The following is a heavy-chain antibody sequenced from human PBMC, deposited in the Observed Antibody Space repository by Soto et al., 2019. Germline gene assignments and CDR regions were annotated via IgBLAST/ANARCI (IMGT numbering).Heavy chain of an antibody. CDR3: ATPTIPQFYSYGMDV. CDR2: IYPGDSDL. CDR1: GDTFTRSW. V-gene: IGHV5-51*01. D-gene: IGHD1-1*01. Sequence: GESLKISCQGSGDTFTRSWIGWVRQMPGKGLEWMGIIYPGDSDLRYSPSFEGQGAISADKSISTAYLQWSSLKAPDTAIYYGATPTIPQFYSYGMDVWGQGTTVTVSS. J-gene: IGHJ6*02.